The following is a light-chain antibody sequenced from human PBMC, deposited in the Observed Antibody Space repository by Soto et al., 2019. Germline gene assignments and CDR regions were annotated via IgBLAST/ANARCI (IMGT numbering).Light chain of an antibody. CDR2: EVN. V-gene: IGLV2-14*01. CDR3: SSYTTTSVV. J-gene: IGLJ2*01. Sequence: QSALTQPASVSGSPGQSITISCTGTSSDGGGYNYISWYQQHPGKAPKLMIYEVNNRPSGVSNRFSGSKSGNTASLTISGLQAEDEADYSCSSYTTTSVVFGGGTKLTVL. CDR1: SSDGGGYNY.